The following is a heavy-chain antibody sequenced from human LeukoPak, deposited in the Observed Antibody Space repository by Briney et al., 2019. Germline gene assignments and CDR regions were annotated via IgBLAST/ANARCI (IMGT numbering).Heavy chain of an antibody. J-gene: IGHJ1*01. Sequence: GSVKVSCKASGYTFTGYYMHWVRQAPGQGREWMGWINPNSGGTNYAQKFQGWVTMTRDTSISTAYMELSRLRSDDTAVYYCARGDSGSYYRYFQHWGQGTLVTVSS. CDR1: GYTFTGYY. V-gene: IGHV1-2*04. CDR3: ARGDSGSYYRYFQH. CDR2: INPNSGGT. D-gene: IGHD1-26*01.